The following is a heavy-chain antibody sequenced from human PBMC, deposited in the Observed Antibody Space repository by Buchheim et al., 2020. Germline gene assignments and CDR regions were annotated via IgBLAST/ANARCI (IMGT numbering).Heavy chain of an antibody. Sequence: QVQLVESGGGLVKPGGSLRLSCTASGFIFSDYYMSWIRQAPGKGLEWVSYISSDVTIYYADSVTGRFTISRDTAKNSLYLQMNSLRAEDTAVYYCAREGRQRWLRLPIIDYWGQGTL. J-gene: IGHJ4*02. CDR3: AREGRQRWLRLPIIDY. V-gene: IGHV3-11*01. CDR2: ISSDVTI. CDR1: GFIFSDYY. D-gene: IGHD5-24*01.